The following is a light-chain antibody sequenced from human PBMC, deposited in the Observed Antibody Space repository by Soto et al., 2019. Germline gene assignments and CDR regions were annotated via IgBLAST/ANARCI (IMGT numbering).Light chain of an antibody. Sequence: DIHFTQAPSLLSASAGGTVTITFRAIQDISSYLAWYQQKAGRAPKLLIYDASNLKSEVPSRFRGSGSGTEFTLTISSLQPEDFATYYCQQLNSFPITFGQGTRLEIK. V-gene: IGKV1-9*01. CDR2: DAS. J-gene: IGKJ5*01. CDR3: QQLNSFPIT. CDR1: QDISSY.